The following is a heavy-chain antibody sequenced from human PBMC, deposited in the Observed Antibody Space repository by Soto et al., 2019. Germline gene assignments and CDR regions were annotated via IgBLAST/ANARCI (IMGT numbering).Heavy chain of an antibody. CDR1: GFTFSSYA. D-gene: IGHD3-10*01. Sequence: GGSLRLSCAASGFTFSSYAMSWVRQAPGKGLEWVSAISGSGGSTYYADSVKGRFTISRDNYKNTLYLQMNSLRAEDTAVYYCAKDRRFGELLYFDYWGQGTLLIVSS. CDR2: ISGSGGST. J-gene: IGHJ4*02. CDR3: AKDRRFGELLYFDY. V-gene: IGHV3-23*01.